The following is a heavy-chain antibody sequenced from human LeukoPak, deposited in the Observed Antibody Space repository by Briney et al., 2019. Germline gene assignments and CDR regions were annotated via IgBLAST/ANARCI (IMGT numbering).Heavy chain of an antibody. CDR2: INHSGST. CDR1: GGSFSGYY. D-gene: IGHD2-2*02. CDR3: AYTGYYFDY. V-gene: IGHV4-34*01. Sequence: PSETLSLTCAVYGGSFSGYYWSWIRQPLGKGLEWIGEINHSGSTNYNPSLKSRVTISVDTSKNQFSLKLSSVTAADTAVYYCAYTGYYFDYWGQGTLVTVSS. J-gene: IGHJ4*02.